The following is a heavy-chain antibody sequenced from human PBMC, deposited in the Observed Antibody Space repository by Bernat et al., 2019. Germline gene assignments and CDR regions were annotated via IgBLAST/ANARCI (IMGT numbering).Heavy chain of an antibody. D-gene: IGHD6-25*01. CDR1: GFTFSIYC. CDR3: ARSGSAGSLDY. J-gene: IGHJ4*02. Sequence: EVQLVESGGGLVQPGGSLRLSCAASGFTFSIYCMTWVRQAPGKGLEWVADINEGGSEKYYVDSVKGRFTISRDNAKNSLYLEVNSLGAEDTAVYYCARSGSAGSLDYWGQGTLVTVSS. CDR2: INEGGSEK. V-gene: IGHV3-7*01.